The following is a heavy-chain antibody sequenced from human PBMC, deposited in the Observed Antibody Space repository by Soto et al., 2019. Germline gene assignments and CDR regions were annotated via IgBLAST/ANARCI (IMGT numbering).Heavy chain of an antibody. CDR1: GFTVSSNY. D-gene: IGHD5-12*01. V-gene: IGHV3-66*01. Sequence: GESLKISCAASGFTVSSNYMSWVRQAPGKGLEWVSVIYSGGSTYYADSVKGRFTISRDNSKNTLYLQMNILRAEDTAVYYCARDSPIVGTIIPNYYYYGMDVWGQGTTVTVSS. CDR3: ARDSPIVGTIIPNYYYYGMDV. J-gene: IGHJ6*02. CDR2: IYSGGST.